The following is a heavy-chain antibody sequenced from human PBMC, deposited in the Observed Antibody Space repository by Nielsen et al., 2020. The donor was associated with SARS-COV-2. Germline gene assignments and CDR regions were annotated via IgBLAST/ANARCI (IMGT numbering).Heavy chain of an antibody. J-gene: IGHJ6*02. CDR2: IYSGGST. CDR3: ARDRFGIAARPGGYGMDV. Sequence: GESLKISCAASGFTVSSNYMSWVRQAPGKGLEWVSVIYSGGSTYYADSVKGRFTISRDNSKSTLYLQMNSLRAEDTAVYYCARDRFGIAARPGGYGMDVWGQGTTVTVSS. CDR1: GFTVSSNY. D-gene: IGHD6-6*01. V-gene: IGHV3-53*01.